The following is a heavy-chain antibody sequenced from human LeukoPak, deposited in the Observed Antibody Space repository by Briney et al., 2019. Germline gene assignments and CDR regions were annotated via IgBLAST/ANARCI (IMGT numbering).Heavy chain of an antibody. CDR2: ISGSGMYT. J-gene: IGHJ5*02. V-gene: IGHV3-23*01. Sequence: GGSLSLSCAASGFTFRSYAISWVRQGPGKGLAWVSGISGSGMYTYYADSVKGRFTISRDNSKNTVYLQMNSLRAEDTAVYYCAKITGGDRGYCTWTSCNQGGWFDPWGQGTLVTVSS. D-gene: IGHD2-2*01. CDR3: AKITGGDRGYCTWTSCNQGGWFDP. CDR1: GFTFRSYA.